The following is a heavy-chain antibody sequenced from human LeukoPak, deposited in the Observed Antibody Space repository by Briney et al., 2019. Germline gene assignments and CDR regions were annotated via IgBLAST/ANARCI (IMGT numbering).Heavy chain of an antibody. D-gene: IGHD4-11*01. CDR3: VKDRTYRWSFDN. CDR2: ISYNGRDK. Sequence: QPGRSLRLSCGASGFTFSSSGMHWVRQAPGKGLEWVAVISYNGRDKWYADSVKGRFTISRDDSKNTLYLQMNSLRDEDTAVYYCVKDRTYRWSFDNWGQGTLVTVSS. CDR1: GFTFSSSG. J-gene: IGHJ4*02. V-gene: IGHV3-30*18.